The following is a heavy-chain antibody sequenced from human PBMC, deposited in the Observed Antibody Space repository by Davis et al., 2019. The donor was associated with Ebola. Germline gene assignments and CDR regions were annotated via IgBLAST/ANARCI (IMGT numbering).Heavy chain of an antibody. V-gene: IGHV1-18*01. D-gene: IGHD3-9*01. Sequence: ASVKVSCKASGFTFTSYGFTWVRQAPGQGLEWMGWISAHNGNTNYAQNLQARVIMTTDTSTSTAYMELRSLTSDDTAVYYCARVWGPVIRYFDWLGWFDPWGQGTLITVSS. CDR1: GFTFTSYG. CDR2: ISAHNGNT. J-gene: IGHJ5*02. CDR3: ARVWGPVIRYFDWLGWFDP.